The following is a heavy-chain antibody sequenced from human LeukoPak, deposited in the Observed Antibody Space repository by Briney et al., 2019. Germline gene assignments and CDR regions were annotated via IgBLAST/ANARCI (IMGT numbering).Heavy chain of an antibody. V-gene: IGHV3-7*01. CDR3: ATYSSSNGREFQY. CDR2: IKEDGSET. J-gene: IGHJ1*01. CDR1: GFTFSSHW. D-gene: IGHD2-2*01. Sequence: GGSLRLSCAASGFTFSSHWMHWVRQAPGKGLEWVANIKEDGSETYYVDSVKGRFTISRDIARSSLYLQMNSLRAEDTAVYYCATYSSSNGREFQYWGQGTLVTVSS.